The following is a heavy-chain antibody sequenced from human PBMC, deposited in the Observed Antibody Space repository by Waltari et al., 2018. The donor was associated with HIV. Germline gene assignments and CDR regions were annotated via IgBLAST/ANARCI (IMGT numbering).Heavy chain of an antibody. J-gene: IGHJ4*02. CDR1: GFAFSRSV. V-gene: IGHV3-30*04. D-gene: IGHD5-18*01. CDR2: ISNDGSNK. CDR3: ARDLVQQWLYVGSLDY. Sequence: AASGFAFSRSVMHWVRQAPDKGLQWVAAISNDGSNKDYGDSVEGRFTISRDNSKNTLSLQMNSLRPDDTAIYYCARDLVQQWLYVGSLDYWGQGTLVTVSS.